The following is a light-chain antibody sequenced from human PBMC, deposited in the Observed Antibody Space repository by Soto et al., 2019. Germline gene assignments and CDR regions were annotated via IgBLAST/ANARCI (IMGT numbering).Light chain of an antibody. J-gene: IGLJ2*01. V-gene: IGLV2-14*01. CDR3: NSYTSSSTLV. Sequence: QSVLTQPASVSGSPGQSITISCSGNSNDVGGYDYVSWYQQHPGKAPKLVIYEVSNRPSWVSNRFSGSKSGNTASLTISGLQPEDEADYYCNSYTSSSTLVFGGGTQLTVL. CDR2: EVS. CDR1: SNDVGGYDY.